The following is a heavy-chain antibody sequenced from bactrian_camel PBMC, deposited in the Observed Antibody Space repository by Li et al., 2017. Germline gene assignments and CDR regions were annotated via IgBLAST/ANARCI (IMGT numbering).Heavy chain of an antibody. Sequence: VQLVESGGGSVEAGGSLRLSCEAPGHVIGFWYMGWFRQAPGKEREGVAVIYTAAGNTLSADSVKGRFTISQDDANNTVYLQMDSLKAEDTAVYYCAAANGGTCAGQGTQVTVS. CDR2: IYTAAGNT. V-gene: IGHV3S54*01. J-gene: IGHJ4*01. CDR1: GHVIGFWY. D-gene: IGHD6*01.